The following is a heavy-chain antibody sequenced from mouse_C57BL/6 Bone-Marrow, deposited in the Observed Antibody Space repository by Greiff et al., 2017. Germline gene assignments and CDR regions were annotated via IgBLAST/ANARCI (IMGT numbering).Heavy chain of an antibody. CDR3: ARYYGSSYPAWFAY. CDR1: GYTFTSYW. V-gene: IGHV1-7*01. CDR2: INPSSGYT. D-gene: IGHD1-1*01. Sequence: QVQLQQSGAELAKPGASVKLSCKASGYTFTSYWMHWVKQRPGQGLEWIGYINPSSGYTKYNQKFKDKAKLTADKSSSTAYMQLSSRTYEDSAVYYCARYYGSSYPAWFAYWGQGTLVTVSA. J-gene: IGHJ3*01.